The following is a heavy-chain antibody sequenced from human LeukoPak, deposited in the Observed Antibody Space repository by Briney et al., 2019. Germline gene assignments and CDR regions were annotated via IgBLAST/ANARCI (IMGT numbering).Heavy chain of an antibody. CDR2: ISAYNGNT. J-gene: IGHJ6*03. CDR1: GYTFTSYD. CDR3: ARLVGATRYYYYMDV. V-gene: IGHV1-18*01. Sequence: GASVKVSCKASGYTFTSYDINWVRQATGQGLEWMGWISAYNGNTNYAQKLQGRVTMTTDTSTSTAYMELRSLRSDDTAVYYCARLVGATRYYYYMDVWGKGTTVTVSS. D-gene: IGHD1-26*01.